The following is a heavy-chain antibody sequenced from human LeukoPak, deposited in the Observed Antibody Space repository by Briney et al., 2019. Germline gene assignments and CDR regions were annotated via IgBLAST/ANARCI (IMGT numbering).Heavy chain of an antibody. V-gene: IGHV4-59*06. CDR1: GGSISSYY. D-gene: IGHD3-3*02. Sequence: SETLSLTCTVSGGSISSYYWSWIRQPAGKGLEWIGYIYYSGSTYYNPSLKSRVTISVDTSKNQFSLKLSSVTAADTAVYYCARDPFSHHAFDIWGQGTMVTVSS. CDR2: IYYSGST. CDR3: ARDPFSHHAFDI. J-gene: IGHJ3*02.